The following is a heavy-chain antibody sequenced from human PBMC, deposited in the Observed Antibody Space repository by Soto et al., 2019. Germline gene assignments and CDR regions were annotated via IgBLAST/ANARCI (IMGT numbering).Heavy chain of an antibody. Sequence: SVKVSCKASGFTFTSSAVHWVRQARGQSLEWMGWIDVGSGNTNYSQKFQDRVTITRDMSASTAYMELSSLRSEDTAVYYCAEEYIMGATPFDYRGQGPLVTVS. D-gene: IGHD1-26*01. CDR2: IDVGSGNT. V-gene: IGHV1-58*01. CDR1: GFTFTSSA. CDR3: AEEYIMGATPFDY. J-gene: IGHJ4*02.